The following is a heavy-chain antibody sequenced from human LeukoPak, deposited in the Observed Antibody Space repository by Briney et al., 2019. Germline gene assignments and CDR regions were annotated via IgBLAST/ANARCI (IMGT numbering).Heavy chain of an antibody. CDR3: ARDQEGFDY. Sequence: ASVKVSCKASGYTFTSNYIHWVRQASGQGLEWMGMIYPRDGSTSYAQKFQGRVTVTRDTSTGTVHMELSGLRSEDTAVYYCARDQEGFDYWGQGTLVTVSS. J-gene: IGHJ4*02. V-gene: IGHV1-46*01. CDR2: IYPRDGST. CDR1: GYTFTSNY.